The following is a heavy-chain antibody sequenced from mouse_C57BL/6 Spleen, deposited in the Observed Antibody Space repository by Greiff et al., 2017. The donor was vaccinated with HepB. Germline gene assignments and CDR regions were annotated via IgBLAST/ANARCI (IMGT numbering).Heavy chain of an antibody. CDR1: GFTFSDYG. V-gene: IGHV5-17*01. D-gene: IGHD1-1*01. CDR3: ARLYYGSSYAYFDY. Sequence: EVKVVESGGGLVKPGGSLKLSCAASGFTFSDYGMHWVRQAPEKGLEWVAYISSGSSTIYYADTVKGRFTISRENAKNTLFLQMTSLMSEDTAMYYCARLYYGSSYAYFDYWGQGTTLTVSS. J-gene: IGHJ2*01. CDR2: ISSGSSTI.